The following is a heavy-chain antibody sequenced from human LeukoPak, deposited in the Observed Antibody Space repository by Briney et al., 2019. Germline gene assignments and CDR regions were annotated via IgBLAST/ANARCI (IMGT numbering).Heavy chain of an antibody. CDR2: VSSSGAAT. CDR3: AKPLTQTPYAIGWYTCDS. V-gene: IGHV3-23*01. CDR1: GFTFSTYA. D-gene: IGHD6-19*01. Sequence: GGSLRLSCAASGFTFSTYAMTWARQAPGKGLEWVSGVSSSGAATYYADSVKGRFTISRDNSRSTLYLHMNSLRADDTAVYYCAKPLTQTPYAIGWYTCDSWGQGTLVTVSS. J-gene: IGHJ4*02.